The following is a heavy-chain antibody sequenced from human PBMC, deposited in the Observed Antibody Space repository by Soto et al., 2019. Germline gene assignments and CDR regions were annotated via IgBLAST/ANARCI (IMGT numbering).Heavy chain of an antibody. Sequence: EVQLVESGGGLVQHGGSLKLSCAASGFTFSGSAMHWVRQASGKGLEWVGRIRSKANSYATAYAASVKGRFTVSRDDSNNTAYLQLSSLKTEDTAVYYCTPEGAGFDYWGQGTLVTVSS. V-gene: IGHV3-73*02. D-gene: IGHD1-26*01. CDR3: TPEGAGFDY. CDR1: GFTFSGSA. CDR2: IRSKANSYAT. J-gene: IGHJ4*02.